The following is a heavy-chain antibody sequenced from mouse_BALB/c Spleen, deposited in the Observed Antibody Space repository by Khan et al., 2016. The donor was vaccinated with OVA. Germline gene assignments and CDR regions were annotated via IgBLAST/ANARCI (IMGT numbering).Heavy chain of an antibody. CDR2: ISPGSGDT. Sequence: QVQLQQSGAELARPGASVKLSCKASGYTFTDYYINWVQQRTGQGLEWIGEISPGSGDTYYNERFKGKATLTADKSSSTAYMQLSSLTCEASAVYFCARRNYVGYTLAYWGQGTLVTVSA. V-gene: IGHV1-77*01. J-gene: IGHJ3*01. CDR3: ARRNYVGYTLAY. D-gene: IGHD1-2*01. CDR1: GYTFTDYY.